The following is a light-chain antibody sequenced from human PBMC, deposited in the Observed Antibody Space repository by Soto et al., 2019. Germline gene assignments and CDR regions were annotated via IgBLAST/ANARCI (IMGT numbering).Light chain of an antibody. CDR3: SSYTRSSTYV. CDR1: SSDVGGYNY. CDR2: DVS. V-gene: IGLV2-14*01. Sequence: QPDLTKAASVSGAAGRAISITSTGTSSDVGGYNYVSWYQQHPGKAPKLMIYDVSNRPSGVSNRFSGSKSGNTASLTISGLQAEDEADYDCSSYTRSSTYVFGTGTKVTVL. J-gene: IGLJ1*01.